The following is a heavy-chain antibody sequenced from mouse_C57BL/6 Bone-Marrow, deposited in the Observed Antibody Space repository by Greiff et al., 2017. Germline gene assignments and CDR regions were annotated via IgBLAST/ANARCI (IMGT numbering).Heavy chain of an antibody. CDR3: ARYDYDAMDY. V-gene: IGHV1-59*01. Sequence: VQLQQPGAELVKPGTSVKLSCKASGYTFTSYWMHWVKQRPGQGLEWIGVIDPSDSYTNYNQKFKGKATLTVDTSSSTAYMQLSVLTSEDSAVYYCARYDYDAMDYWGQGTSVTVSS. J-gene: IGHJ4*01. CDR2: IDPSDSYT. CDR1: GYTFTSYW.